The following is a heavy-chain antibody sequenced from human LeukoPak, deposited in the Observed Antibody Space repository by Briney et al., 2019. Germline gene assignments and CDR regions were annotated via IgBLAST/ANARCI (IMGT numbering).Heavy chain of an antibody. D-gene: IGHD1-26*01. J-gene: IGHJ4*02. V-gene: IGHV4-4*07. CDR2: LYASGST. Sequence: SETLSLTCTVSGGSISNHYWSWTRQPAGRGLEYIGRLYASGSTDYSPSLRSQLTMSLDTSKNQFSLKLTSVTAADTAIYYCARDGAATFSDYWGQGALVTVPS. CDR1: GGSISNHY. CDR3: ARDGAATFSDY.